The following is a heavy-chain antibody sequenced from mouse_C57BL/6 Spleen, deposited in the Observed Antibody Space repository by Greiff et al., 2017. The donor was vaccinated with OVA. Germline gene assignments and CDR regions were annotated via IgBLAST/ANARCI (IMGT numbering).Heavy chain of an antibody. J-gene: IGHJ4*01. CDR3: ARRGVRSYYYAMDY. CDR1: GYTFTDYN. Sequence: EVQLQQSGPELVKPGASVKIPCKASGYTFTDYNMDWVKQSHGKSLEWIGDINPNNGGTIYNQKFKGKATLTVDKSSSTAYMELRSLTSEDTAVYYCARRGVRSYYYAMDYWGQGTSVTVSS. V-gene: IGHV1-18*01. CDR2: INPNNGGT. D-gene: IGHD1-1*01.